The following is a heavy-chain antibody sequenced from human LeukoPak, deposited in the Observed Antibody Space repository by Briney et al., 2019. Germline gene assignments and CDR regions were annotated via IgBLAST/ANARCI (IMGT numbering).Heavy chain of an antibody. Sequence: PSETLSLTCTVSGGSISSSSYYWGWVRQPPGKGLEWIGSIYYSGSTYYNPSLKSRVTISVDTSKNQFSLKLSSVTAADTAVYYCARGGGVTRYCSGGSCYSVYYYYYMDVWGKGTTVTVSS. J-gene: IGHJ6*03. V-gene: IGHV4-39*07. CDR2: IYYSGST. CDR1: GGSISSSSYY. CDR3: ARGGGVTRYCSGGSCYSVYYYYYMDV. D-gene: IGHD2-15*01.